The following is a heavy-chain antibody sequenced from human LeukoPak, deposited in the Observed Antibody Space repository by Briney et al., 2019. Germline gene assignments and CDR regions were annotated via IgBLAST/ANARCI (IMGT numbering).Heavy chain of an antibody. D-gene: IGHD4-17*01. CDR2: IYGGGTT. CDR1: GFTVSNNY. CDR3: ARAPNYGDYGGQ. Sequence: GGSLRLSCAASGFTVSNNYMSWVRQAPGKGLEWVSLIYGGGTTYYAGSVKGRFTISSDSSKNTLYLQMNSLRAEDTAVYYCARAPNYGDYGGQWGRGTLVTVSS. V-gene: IGHV3-53*01. J-gene: IGHJ4*02.